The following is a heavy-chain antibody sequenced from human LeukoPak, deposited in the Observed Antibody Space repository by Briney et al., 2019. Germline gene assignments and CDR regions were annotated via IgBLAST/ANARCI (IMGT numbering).Heavy chain of an antibody. CDR1: GYTFTSYD. J-gene: IGHJ6*02. CDR2: VNPNSGNT. CDR3: ARGVREQVARGQYYYYGMDV. Sequence: ASVKVSCKASGYTFTSYDINWVRQATGQGLEWMGWVNPNSGNTGYAQKFQGRVTMTRNTSISTAYMELSSLRSEDTAVYYCARGVREQVARGQYYYYGMDVWGQGTTVTVSS. D-gene: IGHD3-10*01. V-gene: IGHV1-8*01.